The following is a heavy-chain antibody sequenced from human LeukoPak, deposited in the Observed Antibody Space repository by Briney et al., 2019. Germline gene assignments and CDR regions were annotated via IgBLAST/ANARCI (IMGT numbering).Heavy chain of an antibody. CDR3: ARDQGYYDILTGYSVHYYYYYMDV. D-gene: IGHD3-9*01. CDR2: ISAYNGNT. CDR1: GYTFTSYD. V-gene: IGHV1-18*01. J-gene: IGHJ6*03. Sequence: ASVKVSCKASGYTFTSYDINWVRQATGQGLEWMGWISAYNGNTNYAQKLQGRVTMTTDTSTSTAYMELRSLRSDDTAVYYCARDQGYYDILTGYSVHYYYYYMDVWGKGTTVTISS.